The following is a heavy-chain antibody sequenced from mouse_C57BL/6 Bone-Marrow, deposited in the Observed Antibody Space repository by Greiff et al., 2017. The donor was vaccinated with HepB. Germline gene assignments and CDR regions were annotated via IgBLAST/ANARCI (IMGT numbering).Heavy chain of an antibody. CDR2: INPSTGGT. J-gene: IGHJ1*03. CDR3: AREYYGSRYFDV. D-gene: IGHD1-1*01. V-gene: IGHV1-42*01. CDR1: GYSFTGYY. Sequence: EVQLQQSGPELVKPGASVKISCKASGYSFTGYYMNWVKQSPEKSLEWIGEINPSTGGTTYNQKFKAKATLTVDKSSSTAYMQLKSLTSEDSAVYYCAREYYGSRYFDVWGTGTTVTVSS.